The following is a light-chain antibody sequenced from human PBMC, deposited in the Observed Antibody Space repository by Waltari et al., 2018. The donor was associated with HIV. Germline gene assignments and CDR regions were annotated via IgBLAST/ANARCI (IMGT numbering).Light chain of an antibody. CDR1: SRDVGCYIF. J-gene: IGLJ1*01. Sequence: QSALTQPRPVSGSPGQSVSLSCTGTSRDVGCYIFVSWYQQQPGNAPKLLIYDITNRPSGVPDRFSGSKSGHTASLTISGLQSEDEADYYCCSYAGSYTFVFGSGTKVTVL. V-gene: IGLV2-11*01. CDR2: DIT. CDR3: CSYAGSYTFV.